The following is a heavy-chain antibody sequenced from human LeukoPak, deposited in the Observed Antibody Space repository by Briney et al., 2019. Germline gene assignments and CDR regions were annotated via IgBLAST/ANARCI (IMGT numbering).Heavy chain of an antibody. J-gene: IGHJ3*02. CDR3: ARHQWVPAFDI. D-gene: IGHD1-26*01. CDR1: GESISGFY. Sequence: SETLSLTCTVAGESISGFYWNWIRQPPGKGLEWIGYIYYSGSTNYIPSLKSRVTISIDTSKNQFSLKLSSVTAADTAVYYCARHQWVPAFDIWGQGTMVTVSS. V-gene: IGHV4-59*08. CDR2: IYYSGST.